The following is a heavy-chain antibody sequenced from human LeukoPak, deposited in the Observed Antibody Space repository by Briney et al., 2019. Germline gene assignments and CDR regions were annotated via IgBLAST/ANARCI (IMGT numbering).Heavy chain of an antibody. CDR2: IIPIFVTA. D-gene: IGHD2-2*02. V-gene: IGHV1-69*05. Sequence: SVKVSCKASGGTFSSYAISWVRQAPGQGLEWMGRIIPIFVTANYAQKFQGRVTITTDESTSTAYMELSSLRSEDTAVYYCARRDGYCSSTSCYMSSESFDYWGQGTLVTVSS. CDR3: ARRDGYCSSTSCYMSSESFDY. J-gene: IGHJ4*02. CDR1: GGTFSSYA.